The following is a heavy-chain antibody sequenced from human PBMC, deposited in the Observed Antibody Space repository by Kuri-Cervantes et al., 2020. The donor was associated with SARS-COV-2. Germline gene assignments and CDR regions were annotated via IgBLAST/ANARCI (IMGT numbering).Heavy chain of an antibody. V-gene: IGHV3-30*04. D-gene: IGHD1-26*01. CDR3: ARDEDSGSYYPDAFDI. CDR2: ISYDGSNK. CDR1: GFTFSSYA. J-gene: IGHJ3*02. Sequence: GESLKISCAASGFTFSSYAMSWVRQAPGKGLEWVAVISYDGSNKYYADSVKGRFTISRDNSKNTLYLQMNSLRAEDTAVYYCARDEDSGSYYPDAFDIWGQGTMVTVSS.